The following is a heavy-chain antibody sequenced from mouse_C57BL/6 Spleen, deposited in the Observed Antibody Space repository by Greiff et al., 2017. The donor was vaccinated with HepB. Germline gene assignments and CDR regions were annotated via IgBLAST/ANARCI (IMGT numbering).Heavy chain of an antibody. CDR3: ASPLSTMITDWFAY. D-gene: IGHD2-4*01. CDR1: GFNIKNTY. J-gene: IGHJ3*01. CDR2: TDPANGNT. V-gene: IGHV14-3*01. Sequence: VQLKESVAELVRPGASVKLSCTASGFNIKNTYMHWVKQSPEQGLEWIGRTDPANGNTKYAPKFQGKATITADTSSNTAYLQLSSLTSEDTAIYYCASPLSTMITDWFAYWGQVTLVTVSA.